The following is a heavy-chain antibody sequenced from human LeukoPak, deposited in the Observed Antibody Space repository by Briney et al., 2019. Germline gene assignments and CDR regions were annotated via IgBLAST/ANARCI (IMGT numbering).Heavy chain of an antibody. CDR2: ISAYNGNT. CDR1: GYTFTSYG. J-gene: IGHJ4*02. V-gene: IGHV1-18*01. CDR3: ARVQPPYIAVGGFDY. Sequence: GASVKVSCKASGYTFTSYGISWVRQAPGQGLEWMGWISAYNGNTNYAQKLQGRVTMTTDTSTSTAYMELRSLRSDDTAVYYCARVQPPYIAVGGFDYWGQGTLVTVSS. D-gene: IGHD6-19*01.